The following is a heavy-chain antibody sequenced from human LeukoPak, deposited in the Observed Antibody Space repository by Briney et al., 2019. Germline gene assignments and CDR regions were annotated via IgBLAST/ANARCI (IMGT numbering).Heavy chain of an antibody. CDR3: ARWVITPYYGLDV. J-gene: IGHJ6*02. D-gene: IGHD3-16*01. Sequence: GGSLRLSCAASGFTFSNYWMSWVSQAPGKWLEWVANIKQDGSQKYYVDSVKGRFTISRDNAKNSLYLEMNSLRAEDTAVYWCARWVITPYYGLDVWGQGTTVTVSS. V-gene: IGHV3-7*05. CDR1: GFTFSNYW. CDR2: IKQDGSQK.